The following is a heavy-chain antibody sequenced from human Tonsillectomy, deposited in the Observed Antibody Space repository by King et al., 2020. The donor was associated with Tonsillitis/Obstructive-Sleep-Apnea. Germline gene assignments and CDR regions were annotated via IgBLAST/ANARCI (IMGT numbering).Heavy chain of an antibody. D-gene: IGHD2-15*01. CDR1: GFTFSNYA. J-gene: IGHJ6*03. Sequence: VQLVESGGGLVQPGGSLRLSCAASGFTFSNYAMSWVRQAPGKGLEWVSAISGSGVSTYYADSVKGRFTISRDNSKNTLDLQMNSLRAEDTAVYYCANEAGYARMGGYYFYDMDVWGKGTTVTVSS. CDR3: ANEAGYARMGGYYFYDMDV. V-gene: IGHV3-23*04. CDR2: ISGSGVST.